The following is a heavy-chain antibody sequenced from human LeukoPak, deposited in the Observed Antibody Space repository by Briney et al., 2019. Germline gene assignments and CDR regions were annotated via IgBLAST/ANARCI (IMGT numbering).Heavy chain of an antibody. J-gene: IGHJ6*02. CDR1: GFTFDDYA. Sequence: GRSLRLSCAASGFTFDDYAMRWVRQAPGKGLEWVSGISWNGGSIGYADSVKGRFTISRDNAKNSLYLQMNSLRAEDTALYYCAKDFIAVAGTDYYYGMDVWGQGTTVTVSS. CDR2: ISWNGGSI. V-gene: IGHV3-9*01. CDR3: AKDFIAVAGTDYYYGMDV. D-gene: IGHD6-19*01.